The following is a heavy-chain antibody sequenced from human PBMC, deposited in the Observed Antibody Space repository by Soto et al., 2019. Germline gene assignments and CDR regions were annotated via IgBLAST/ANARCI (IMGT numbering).Heavy chain of an antibody. CDR1: GFTFSSYG. CDR3: ARDLVGATGGDY. V-gene: IGHV3-33*01. D-gene: IGHD1-26*01. Sequence: PGGSLRLSCAASGFTFSSYGMHWVRQAPGKGLEWVAVIWYDGSNKYYADSVKGRFTISRDNSKNTLYLQMNSLRAEDTAVYYCARDLVGATGGDYWGQGTLVTVSS. CDR2: IWYDGSNK. J-gene: IGHJ4*02.